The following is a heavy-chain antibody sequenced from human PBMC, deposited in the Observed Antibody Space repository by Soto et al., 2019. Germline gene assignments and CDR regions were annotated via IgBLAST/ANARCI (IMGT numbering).Heavy chain of an antibody. Sequence: SETLSLTCAVYGGFISESSWTWIRQPPGKGLEWIGEINHVGGTNYNPSLKSRVTMSVDTSQNQFSLRLISVTAADTAMYFCVRIRYQLPSSVLWLDPWGQGTPVTVSS. D-gene: IGHD3-16*01. V-gene: IGHV4-34*01. CDR2: INHVGGT. CDR1: GGFISESS. CDR3: VRIRYQLPSSVLWLDP. J-gene: IGHJ5*02.